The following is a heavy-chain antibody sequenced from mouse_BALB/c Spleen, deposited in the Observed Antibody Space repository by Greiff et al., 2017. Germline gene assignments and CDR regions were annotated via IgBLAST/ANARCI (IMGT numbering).Heavy chain of an antibody. Sequence: EVKLVESGGGLVKPGGSLKLSCAASGFTFSSYAMSWVRQTPEKRLEWVATISSGGSYTYYPDSVKGRFTISRDNAKNTLYLQMSSLRSEDTAMYYCARRDDYEGFDYWGQGTTLTVSS. V-gene: IGHV5-9-3*01. CDR1: GFTFSSYA. CDR2: ISSGGSYT. J-gene: IGHJ2*01. CDR3: ARRDDYEGFDY. D-gene: IGHD2-4*01.